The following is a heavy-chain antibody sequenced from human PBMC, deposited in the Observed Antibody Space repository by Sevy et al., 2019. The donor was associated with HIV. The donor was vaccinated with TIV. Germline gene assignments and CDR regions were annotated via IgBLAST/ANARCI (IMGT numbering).Heavy chain of an antibody. CDR1: GGSFSGYY. Sequence: SETLSLTCAVYGGSFSGYYWSWIRPPPGKGLEWIGEINHSGSTNYNPSLNSRVTISVDTSKNQFSLKLSSVTAADTAVYYCATGEVVAAVGGWFDPWGQGTLVTVSS. V-gene: IGHV4-34*01. CDR3: ATGEVVAAVGGWFDP. CDR2: INHSGST. D-gene: IGHD2-15*01. J-gene: IGHJ5*02.